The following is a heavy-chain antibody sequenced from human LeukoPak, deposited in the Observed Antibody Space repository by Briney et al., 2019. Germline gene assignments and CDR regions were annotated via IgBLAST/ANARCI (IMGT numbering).Heavy chain of an antibody. V-gene: IGHV3-74*01. CDR3: ARVGYCSSTSCYTGRYMDV. J-gene: IGHJ6*03. Sequence: GGSLRLSCAASGFTFSSYWMHWVRQAPGKGLVWVSRMNSDGSSTSYADSVKGRFTISRDNAKNTLYLQMNSLRAEDTAVFYCARVGYCSSTSCYTGRYMDVWGKGTTVTVSS. CDR1: GFTFSSYW. D-gene: IGHD2-2*02. CDR2: MNSDGSST.